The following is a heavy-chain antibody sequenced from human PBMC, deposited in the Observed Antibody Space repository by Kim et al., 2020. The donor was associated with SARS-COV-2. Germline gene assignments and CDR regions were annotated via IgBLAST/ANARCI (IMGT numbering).Heavy chain of an antibody. CDR3: ARYSSGWYSYYYGMDV. D-gene: IGHD6-19*01. V-gene: IGHV1-18*01. J-gene: IGHJ6*02. Sequence: ASVKVSCKASGYTFTSYGISWVRQAPGQGLEWMGWISAYNGNTNYAQKLQGRVTMTTDTSTSTAYMELRSLRSDDTAVYYCARYSSGWYSYYYGMDVWGQGTTVTVSS. CDR1: GYTFTSYG. CDR2: ISAYNGNT.